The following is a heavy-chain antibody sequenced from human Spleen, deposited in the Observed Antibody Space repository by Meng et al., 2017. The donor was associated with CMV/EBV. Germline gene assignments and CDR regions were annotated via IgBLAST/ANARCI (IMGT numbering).Heavy chain of an antibody. CDR3: ARIVGATMAGYYYNYYGMDV. V-gene: IGHV3-21*01. D-gene: IGHD1-26*01. CDR1: GFTFNGYN. J-gene: IGHJ6*02. CDR2: ISTSSTYI. Sequence: GESLKISCAASGFTFNGYNMNWVRQAPGKGLEWVASISTSSTYIFYADSVKGRFTISRDNAKNSLYLQMNSLRAEDTAVYYCARIVGATMAGYYYNYYGMDVWGQGTTVTVSS.